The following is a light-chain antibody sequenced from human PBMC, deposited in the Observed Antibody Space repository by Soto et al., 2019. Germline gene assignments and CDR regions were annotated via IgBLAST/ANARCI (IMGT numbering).Light chain of an antibody. J-gene: IGKJ1*01. CDR2: GAS. Sequence: EIHLKQSPVTLSLSRGERATLSCRASQSVSNNYLAWYQQKPGQAPRLLIYGASNRATGIPDRFSGSGSGTDFTLTISRLETEDFAVYYCQQYGSSGTFGQGTKVDIK. CDR3: QQYGSSGT. V-gene: IGKV3-20*01. CDR1: QSVSNNY.